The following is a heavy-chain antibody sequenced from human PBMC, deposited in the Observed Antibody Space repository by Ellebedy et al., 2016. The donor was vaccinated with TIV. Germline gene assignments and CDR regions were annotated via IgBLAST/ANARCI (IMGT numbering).Heavy chain of an antibody. J-gene: IGHJ6*02. CDR2: ISYDGSNK. D-gene: IGHD3-3*01. CDR3: ASFTIFGVGEYYYYGMDV. Sequence: GESLKISCAASGFTFSSYAMHWVRQAPGKGLEWVAVISYDGSNKYYADSVKGRFTISRDNSKNTLYLQMNSLRAEDTAVYYCASFTIFGVGEYYYYGMDVWGQGTTVTVSS. V-gene: IGHV3-30-3*01. CDR1: GFTFSSYA.